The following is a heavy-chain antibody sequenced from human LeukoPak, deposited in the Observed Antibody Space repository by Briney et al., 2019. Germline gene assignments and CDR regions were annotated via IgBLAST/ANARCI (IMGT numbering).Heavy chain of an antibody. CDR2: ISGSGGST. J-gene: IGHJ6*03. Sequence: PGGSLRLSCAASGLTFSNYAMSWVRQAPGKGLEWASTISGSGGSTYYADSVSGRFTISRDNSKNTLFLQMNSLRAGDTALYYCAKDPVWKPSYYSYYMDVWGKGTTVTVSS. V-gene: IGHV3-23*01. D-gene: IGHD1-1*01. CDR3: AKDPVWKPSYYSYYMDV. CDR1: GLTFSNYA.